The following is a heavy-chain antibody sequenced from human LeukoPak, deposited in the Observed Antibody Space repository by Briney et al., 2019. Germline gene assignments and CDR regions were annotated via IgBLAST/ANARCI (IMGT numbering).Heavy chain of an antibody. CDR2: ISSSGSTI. V-gene: IGHV3-48*03. CDR1: GFTFSSYE. J-gene: IGHJ4*02. D-gene: IGHD1-26*01. Sequence: GGSLRLSCAASGFTFSSYEMNWVRQAPGKGLEWVSYISSSGSTIYYADSVKGRFTISRDNAKNSLYLQMNSLRAEDTAVYYCAKVPVGATSPFFDYWGQGTLVTVSS. CDR3: AKVPVGATSPFFDY.